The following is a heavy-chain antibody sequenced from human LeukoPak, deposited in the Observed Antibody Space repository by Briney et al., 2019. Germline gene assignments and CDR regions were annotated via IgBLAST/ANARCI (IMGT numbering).Heavy chain of an antibody. V-gene: IGHV5-51*01. J-gene: IGHJ4*02. CDR2: IYPGDSDT. CDR1: GYSFTNNW. CDR3: ARRAGRAPQDFDY. Sequence: PGESLKISCKGSGYSFTNNWIAWVRQVPGKGLEWMGIIYPGDSDTRYSPSFQGQVTISADKSIGTAYLQWSSLKASDTAMYYCARRAGRAPQDFDYWGQGTLVTVSS.